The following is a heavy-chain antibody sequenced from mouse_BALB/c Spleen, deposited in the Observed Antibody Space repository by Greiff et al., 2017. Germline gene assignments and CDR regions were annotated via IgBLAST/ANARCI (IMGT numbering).Heavy chain of an antibody. D-gene: IGHD1-1*01. V-gene: IGHV3-6*02. J-gene: IGHJ2*01. CDR1: GYSITSGYY. Sequence: EVKLVESGPGLVKPSQSLSLTCSVTGYSITSGYYWNWIRQFPGNKLEWMGYISYDGSNNYNPSLKNRISITRDTSKNQFFLKMNSVTTEDTATYYCARGWYGSNWGQGTTLTVSS. CDR2: ISYDGSN. CDR3: ARGWYGSN.